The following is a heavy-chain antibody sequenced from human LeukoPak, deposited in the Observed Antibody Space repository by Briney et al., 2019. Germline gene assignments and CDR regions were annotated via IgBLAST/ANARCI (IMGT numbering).Heavy chain of an antibody. D-gene: IGHD3-10*02. CDR3: AELGITMIGGV. CDR2: ISSSGSTI. J-gene: IGHJ6*04. Sequence: AGGSLRLSCAAPGFTFSGYVMSWVRQAPGKGLEWVSYISSSGSTIYHADSVKGRFTISRDNAKNSLYLQMNSLRAEDTAVYYCAELGITMIGGVWGKGTTVTISS. CDR1: GFTFSGYV. V-gene: IGHV3-48*03.